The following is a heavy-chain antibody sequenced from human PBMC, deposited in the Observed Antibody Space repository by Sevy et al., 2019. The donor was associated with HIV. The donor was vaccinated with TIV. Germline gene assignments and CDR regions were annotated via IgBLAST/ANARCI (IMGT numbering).Heavy chain of an antibody. CDR2: ISGSGGYT. V-gene: IGHV3-23*01. CDR3: TNRGIVIITGFDY. D-gene: IGHD1-20*01. J-gene: IGHJ4*02. Sequence: GGSLRLSCAASGVIFNSHAMSWVRQAPGKGLEWVSTISGSGGYTYYSDSVKGRFSISRDNSKNTVYLQMNSLRAEDTAVYYCTNRGIVIITGFDYWGQGTLVTVS. CDR1: GVIFNSHA.